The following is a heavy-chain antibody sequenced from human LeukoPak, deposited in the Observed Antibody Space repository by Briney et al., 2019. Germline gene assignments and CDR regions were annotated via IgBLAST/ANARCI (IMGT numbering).Heavy chain of an antibody. CDR2: IYPGDSDT. CDR1: GYTFSSYW. J-gene: IGHJ4*02. Sequence: GESLKISCKGSGYTFSSYWIGWVRQLPGKGLEWMGIIYPGDSDTRYSPSFQGQVTISADKSISTAYLQWSSLKASDTAMYYCARSELRYFDYWGQGTLVTVSS. V-gene: IGHV5-51*01. D-gene: IGHD1-7*01. CDR3: ARSELRYFDY.